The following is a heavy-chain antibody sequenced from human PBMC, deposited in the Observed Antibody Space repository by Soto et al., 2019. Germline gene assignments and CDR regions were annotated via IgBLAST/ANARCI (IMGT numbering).Heavy chain of an antibody. CDR2: IRNSTDPTI. Sequence: PGGSLRLSCVASGFTFSGYSMNWVRQAPGKGLEWISYIRNSTDPTIYYADSVKGRFTISRDNAKNSLYLQMNSLRDEDTAVYFCARDARRGYGYPLFDSWGQGTLVTVSS. V-gene: IGHV3-48*02. J-gene: IGHJ4*02. D-gene: IGHD5-18*01. CDR1: GFTFSGYS. CDR3: ARDARRGYGYPLFDS.